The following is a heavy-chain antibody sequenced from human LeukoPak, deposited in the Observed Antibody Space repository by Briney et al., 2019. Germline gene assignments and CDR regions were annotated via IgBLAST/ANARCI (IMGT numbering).Heavy chain of an antibody. V-gene: IGHV5-51*01. CDR1: GYSFTSYW. J-gene: IGHJ3*02. D-gene: IGHD3-22*01. CDR3: ARQTLYYYDSSGYQI. Sequence: GESLKISCKGSGYSFTSYWIGWVRQMPGQRLEWMGIIYPGDSDTRYSPSFQGQVTISADKSISTAYLQWSSLKASDTAMYYCARQTLYYYDSSGYQIWGQGTMVTVSS. CDR2: IYPGDSDT.